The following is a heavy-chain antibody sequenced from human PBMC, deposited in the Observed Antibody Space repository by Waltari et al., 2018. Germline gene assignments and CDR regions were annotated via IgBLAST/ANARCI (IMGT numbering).Heavy chain of an antibody. CDR1: GDKFSTYW. V-gene: IGHV5-51*03. CDR2: IYVGYSET. CDR3: ARREHDYDYVAGSYRRVIDTFDI. D-gene: IGHD3-16*02. Sequence: EVRLVPSGAEVKKPGESLKISCKGSGDKFSTYWIGWVRQMPGKGLGWMGNIYVGYSETRYGPSFRGQFTMSADKSITTAYLQWSSRKASDTAMYYCARREHDYDYVAGSYRRVIDTFDIWGQGTRVTVSS. J-gene: IGHJ3*02.